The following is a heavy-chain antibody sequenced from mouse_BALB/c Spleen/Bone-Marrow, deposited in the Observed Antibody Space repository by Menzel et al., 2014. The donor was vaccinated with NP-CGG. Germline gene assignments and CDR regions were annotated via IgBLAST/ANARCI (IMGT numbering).Heavy chain of an antibody. CDR3: ARARGVTTATPYYFDY. CDR1: GFSFSSYA. Sequence: DVKLVESGGGLVKPGGSLKLSCAASGFSFSSYAVSWVRRTPEKRLEWVASISGGGNSYHSDNMKGRFTISRDNARNILYLQMSSLRSEDTAMYYCARARGVTTATPYYFDYWGQGTALTVSS. V-gene: IGHV5-6-5*01. J-gene: IGHJ2*01. CDR2: ISGGGNS. D-gene: IGHD1-2*01.